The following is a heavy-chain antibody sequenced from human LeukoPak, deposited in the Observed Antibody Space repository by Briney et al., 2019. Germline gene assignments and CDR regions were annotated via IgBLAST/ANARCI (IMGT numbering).Heavy chain of an antibody. CDR1: GGSISSYY. CDR2: IYYSGST. J-gene: IGHJ3*02. D-gene: IGHD3-22*01. V-gene: IGHV4-59*01. Sequence: ASETLSLTCTVSGGSISSYYWSWIRQPPGKGLEWIGYIYYSGSTNYNPSLKSRVTISVDTSKNQFSLKLNSVTAADTAVYYCARGFTMISIWGQGTLVTVSS. CDR3: ARGFTMISI.